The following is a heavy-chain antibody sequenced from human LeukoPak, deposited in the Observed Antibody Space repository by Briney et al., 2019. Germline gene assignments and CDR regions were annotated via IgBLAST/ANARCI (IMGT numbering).Heavy chain of an antibody. CDR1: GGSMNNFY. CDR3: ARDRGVVVPTRSYYGMDV. Sequence: SETLSVTCTVSGGSMNNFYCSWVRQPPGKGLQWIGYIYYSGSTYYNPSLKSRVTISVDTSKNQFSLKLSSVTAADTAVYYCARDRGVVVPTRSYYGMDVWGQGTTVTVSS. V-gene: IGHV4-59*12. CDR2: IYYSGST. D-gene: IGHD2-21*01. J-gene: IGHJ6*02.